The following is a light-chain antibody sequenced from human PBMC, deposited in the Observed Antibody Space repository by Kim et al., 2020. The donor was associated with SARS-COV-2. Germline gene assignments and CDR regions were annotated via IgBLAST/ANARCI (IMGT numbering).Light chain of an antibody. Sequence: GQRVTISCSRSSSNIGSNYVNWYQQLPGPAPKLLIYSNNQRPSGVPDRFSGSKSGTSASLAISGLQSEDEAEYYCAAWDDSLNGVVFGGGTQLTVL. V-gene: IGLV1-44*01. CDR3: AAWDDSLNGVV. CDR1: SSNIGSNY. J-gene: IGLJ2*01. CDR2: SNN.